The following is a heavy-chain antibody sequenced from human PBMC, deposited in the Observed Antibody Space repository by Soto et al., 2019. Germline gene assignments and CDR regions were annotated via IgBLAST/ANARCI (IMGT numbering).Heavy chain of an antibody. J-gene: IGHJ5*02. D-gene: IGHD3-9*01. V-gene: IGHV4-34*01. Sequence: XATLSLTCAVYGGSFSGYYWSWIRQPPGKGLEWIGEINHSGSTNYNPSLKSRVTISVDTSKNQFSLKLSSVTAADTAVYYCARAINHRLVDWFDPWGQGTLVTVSS. CDR3: ARAINHRLVDWFDP. CDR1: GGSFSGYY. CDR2: INHSGST.